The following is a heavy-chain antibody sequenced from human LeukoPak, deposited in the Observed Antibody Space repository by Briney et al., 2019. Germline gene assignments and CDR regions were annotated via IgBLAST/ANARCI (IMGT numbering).Heavy chain of an antibody. D-gene: IGHD3-22*01. CDR1: GFTFTNYP. Sequence: PGRSLRLSCAASGFTFTNYPIHWVRQAPGKGLEWVAVISYDGSNEYYADSVKGRFTISRDNSKNTLYLQMNSLRTEDTAIYYCAKEDVVVITIRYFQHWGQGTLVTVSS. CDR3: AKEDVVVITIRYFQH. CDR2: ISYDGSNE. V-gene: IGHV3-30*04. J-gene: IGHJ1*01.